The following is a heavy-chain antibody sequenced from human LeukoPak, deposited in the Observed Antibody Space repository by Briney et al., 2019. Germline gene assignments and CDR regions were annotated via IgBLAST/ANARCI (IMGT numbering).Heavy chain of an antibody. CDR3: ARVSWNYFHYYYYMDV. CDR1: GFTFSSYA. D-gene: IGHD1-7*01. CDR2: ISYDGSNK. V-gene: IGHV3-30*01. Sequence: PGRSLRLSCSASGFTFSSYAMHWVRQAPGKGLEWVAVISYDGSNKYYADSVKGRFAISRDNSKNTLYLQMNSLRVEDTAVYYCARVSWNYFHYYYYMDVWGKGTTVTVSS. J-gene: IGHJ6*03.